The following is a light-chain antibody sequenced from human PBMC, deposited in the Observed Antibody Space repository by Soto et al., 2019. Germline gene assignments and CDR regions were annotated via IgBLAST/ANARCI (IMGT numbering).Light chain of an antibody. Sequence: DIQMTQSPSSLSASLGDRVTITCRASQSISSYLNWYQQKQGKAPKLLIYAASSLQSGVPSRFSGSVSGTDGTITISSLKTEDGSTYYCQQSYSTPRTFGPGTKVDI. CDR1: QSISSY. V-gene: IGKV1-39*01. J-gene: IGKJ3*01. CDR2: AAS. CDR3: QQSYSTPRT.